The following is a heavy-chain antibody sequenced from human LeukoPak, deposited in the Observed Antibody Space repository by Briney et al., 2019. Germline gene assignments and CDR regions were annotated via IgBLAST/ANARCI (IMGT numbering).Heavy chain of an antibody. J-gene: IGHJ5*02. D-gene: IGHD3-10*01. CDR1: GYSFTSYW. CDR3: ARHQWFGESAPQEWFDP. CDR2: IYPGGSDT. Sequence: GESLKISCKSSGYSFTSYWIGWVRQMPGKGLEWMGIIYPGGSDTRYSPSFQGQVTISADKSISTAYLQWSSLKASDTAMYYCARHQWFGESAPQEWFDPWGQGTLVTVSS. V-gene: IGHV5-51*01.